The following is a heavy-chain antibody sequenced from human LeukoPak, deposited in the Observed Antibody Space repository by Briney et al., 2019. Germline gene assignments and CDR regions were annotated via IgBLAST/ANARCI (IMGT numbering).Heavy chain of an antibody. Sequence: SETLSLTCTVSGGSISSYYWSWIRQPPGKGLEWIGYIYYSGSTYYNPSLKSRVTISVDTSKNQFSLKLSSVTAADTAVYYCASHARRGWLQLDVFDYWGQGTLVTVSS. V-gene: IGHV4-59*06. CDR1: GGSISSYY. D-gene: IGHD5-24*01. J-gene: IGHJ4*02. CDR3: ASHARRGWLQLDVFDY. CDR2: IYYSGST.